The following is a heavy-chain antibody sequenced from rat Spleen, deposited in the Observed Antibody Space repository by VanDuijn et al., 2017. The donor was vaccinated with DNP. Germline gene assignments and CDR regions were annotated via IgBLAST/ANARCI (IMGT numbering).Heavy chain of an antibody. CDR2: ISYDGSRT. Sequence: EVQLVESGGGLVQPGRSLKLSCAASGFTFSDYAMAWVRQAPKKGLEWVATISYDGSRTYYRDSVKGRFTISRDNAKSTLYLQMDSLRSEDTATYYCARRREGIFDYWGQGVMVTVSS. CDR1: GFTFSDYA. V-gene: IGHV5-17*01. CDR3: ARRREGIFDY. D-gene: IGHD1-11*01. J-gene: IGHJ2*01.